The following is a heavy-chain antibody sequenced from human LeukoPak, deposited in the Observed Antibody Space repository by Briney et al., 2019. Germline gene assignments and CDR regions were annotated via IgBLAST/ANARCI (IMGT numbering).Heavy chain of an antibody. J-gene: IGHJ3*02. CDR3: ARILRLHTPRAFDI. CDR1: GFTFSSYW. D-gene: IGHD5-24*01. V-gene: IGHV3-7*05. Sequence: PGGSLTLSCAASGFTFSSYWMNWVRQAPRKGLEWVANIHVDGSDKYYVNSVKGRFTVSRDNGKNSLYLQMNSLRAEDTAVYYCARILRLHTPRAFDIWGQGTLVTVSS. CDR2: IHVDGSDK.